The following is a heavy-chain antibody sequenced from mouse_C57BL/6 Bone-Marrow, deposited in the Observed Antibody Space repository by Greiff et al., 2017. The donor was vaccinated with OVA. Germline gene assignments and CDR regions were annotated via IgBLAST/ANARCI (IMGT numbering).Heavy chain of an antibody. CDR1: GYSITSGYY. D-gene: IGHD4-1*01. Sequence: EVQLQESGPGLVKPSQSLSLTCSVTGYSITSGYYWNWIRQFPGNKLEWMGYISYDGSNNYNPSLKNRISITRDTSKNQFFLKLNSVTTEDTATYYCARGSPFQNWGPFAYWGQGTLVTVSA. J-gene: IGHJ3*01. CDR3: ARGSPFQNWGPFAY. CDR2: ISYDGSN. V-gene: IGHV3-6*01.